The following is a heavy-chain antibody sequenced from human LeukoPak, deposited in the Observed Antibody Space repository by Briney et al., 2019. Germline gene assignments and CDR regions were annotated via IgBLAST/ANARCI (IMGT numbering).Heavy chain of an antibody. J-gene: IGHJ4*02. D-gene: IGHD3-3*01. CDR2: IYYSGTT. CDR1: GGSISSSSYY. V-gene: IGHV4-39*01. Sequence: SETLSLTCTVSGGSISSSSYYWGWIRQPPGKGLEWIGSIYYSGTTYYNPSLKSRVTISVDTSKNQFSLKLSSVTAADTAVYYCARLGAYYDFWSGSSEDYWGQGTLVTVSS. CDR3: ARLGAYYDFWSGSSEDY.